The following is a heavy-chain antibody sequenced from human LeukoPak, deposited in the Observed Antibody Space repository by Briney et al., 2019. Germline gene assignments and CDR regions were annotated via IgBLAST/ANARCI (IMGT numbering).Heavy chain of an antibody. D-gene: IGHD5-12*01. Sequence: ASVKVSCTASGYTFTSYAMHWVRQAPGQRLEWIGWINAGNGNTKYSQKFQGRVTITRDTSASTAYMELSSLRSEDTAVYYCARTDPHSGYDGSNFDYWGQGTLVTVSS. CDR3: ARTDPHSGYDGSNFDY. CDR2: INAGNGNT. J-gene: IGHJ4*02. V-gene: IGHV1-3*01. CDR1: GYTFTSYA.